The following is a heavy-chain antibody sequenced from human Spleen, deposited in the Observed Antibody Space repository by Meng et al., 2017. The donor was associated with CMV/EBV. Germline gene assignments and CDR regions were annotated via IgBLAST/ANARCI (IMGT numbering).Heavy chain of an antibody. J-gene: IGHJ4*02. CDR2: IIPIFKTA. CDR3: ASASVFGEVYYFHY. Sequence: KASGDTFNNNAFSWVRQAPGQGLEWMGIIIPIFKTAHYAQEFQGRVTITTDESTSTAHMELRSLRSEDTAMYYCASASVFGEVYYFHYWGQGTLVTVSS. D-gene: IGHD3-10*02. V-gene: IGHV1-69*05. CDR1: GDTFNNNA.